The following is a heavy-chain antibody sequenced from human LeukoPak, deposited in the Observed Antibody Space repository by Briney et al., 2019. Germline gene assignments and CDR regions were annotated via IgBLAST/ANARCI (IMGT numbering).Heavy chain of an antibody. CDR3: ARRSDYYDSSAYLPGAFDI. Sequence: ASVKVSCKASGGTFSSYAISWVRQAPGQGLEWMGGIIPIFGTANYAQKFQGRVTITTDESTSTAYMELSSLRSEDTAVYYCARRSDYYDSSAYLPGAFDIWGQGTMVTVSS. J-gene: IGHJ3*02. V-gene: IGHV1-69*05. CDR1: GGTFSSYA. CDR2: IIPIFGTA. D-gene: IGHD3-22*01.